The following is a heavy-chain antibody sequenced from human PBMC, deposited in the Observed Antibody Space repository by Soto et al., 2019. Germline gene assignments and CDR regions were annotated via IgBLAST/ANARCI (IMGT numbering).Heavy chain of an antibody. D-gene: IGHD2-15*01. CDR2: INHSGST. CDR1: GGSFSGYY. CDR3: ARAGVPYCSGGSCYWVRAFEI. J-gene: IGHJ3*02. Sequence: ASETLSLTCAVYGGSFSGYYWSWIRQPPGKGLEWIGEINHSGSTNYNPSLKSRVTISVDTSKNQFSLKLSSVTAADTAVYYCARAGVPYCSGGSCYWVRAFEIWGQGTMVTVS. V-gene: IGHV4-34*01.